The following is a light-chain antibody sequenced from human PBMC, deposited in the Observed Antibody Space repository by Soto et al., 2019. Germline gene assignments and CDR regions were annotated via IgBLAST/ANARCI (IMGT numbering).Light chain of an antibody. J-gene: IGLJ3*02. CDR2: NSI. Sequence: QSVLTQPPSVSGAPGQRVTISCTGSSSNIGAGYDVQWYQQVPGTAPKLLISNSINRPSGVPDRFSGSKSDTSASLAITGIKADDEADYYCQSYDRSLSGWVFGGGTKVTVL. CDR3: QSYDRSLSGWV. CDR1: SSNIGAGYD. V-gene: IGLV1-40*01.